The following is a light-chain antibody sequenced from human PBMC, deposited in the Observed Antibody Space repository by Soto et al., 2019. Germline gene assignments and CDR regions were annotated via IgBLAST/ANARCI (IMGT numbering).Light chain of an antibody. CDR1: SSDVGAFNY. J-gene: IGLJ3*02. CDR3: SSYTITATGV. V-gene: IGLV2-14*01. CDR2: EVS. Sequence: QSVLTQPASVSGSPGQSITISCTGTSSDVGAFNYVSWYQQHPGHAPKLIIYEVSSRPSGVSNRFSASKSDNTASLTITGLQAEDESNYYCSSYTITATGVFGGGTQLTVL.